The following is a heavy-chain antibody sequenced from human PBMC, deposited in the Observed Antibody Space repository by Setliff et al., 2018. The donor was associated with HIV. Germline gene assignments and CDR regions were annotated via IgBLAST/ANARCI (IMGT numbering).Heavy chain of an antibody. CDR3: AKDRITGYYNFWSGPNFDY. CDR1: GFTFSNYA. Sequence: PGGSLRLSCVGSGFTFSNYAINWVRQAPGKGLEWVSATSAPGETTYYADSVKGRFTISRDNSKNTLYLQMNSLRADDTAVYYCAKDRITGYYNFWSGPNFDYWGQGTLVTVSS. J-gene: IGHJ4*02. CDR2: TSAPGETT. D-gene: IGHD3-3*01. V-gene: IGHV3-23*01.